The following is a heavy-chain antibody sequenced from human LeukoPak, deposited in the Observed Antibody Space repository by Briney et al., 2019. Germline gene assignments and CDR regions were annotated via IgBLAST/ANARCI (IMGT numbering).Heavy chain of an antibody. CDR3: ATAAAGTFDY. V-gene: IGHV4-34*01. D-gene: IGHD6-13*01. CDR1: GGSFSGYY. J-gene: IGHJ4*02. Sequence: SETLSLTCAVYGGSFSGYYWSWIRQPPGKGLEWIGETNHSGSTNYNPSLKSRVTISVDTSKNQFSLKLSSVTAADTAVYYCATAAAGTFDYWGQGTLVTVST. CDR2: TNHSGST.